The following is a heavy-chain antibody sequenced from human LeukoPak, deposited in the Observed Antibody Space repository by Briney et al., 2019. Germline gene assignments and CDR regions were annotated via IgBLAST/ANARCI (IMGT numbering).Heavy chain of an antibody. Sequence: GASVSLYCKASGGTFSSYAISWVRQAPGPGHEWMGRIIPILGIANYAQKFQGRVPITADKSTSTAYMELSSVRSEDTAVYYCAREEVERDIVATSFDYWGQGTLVTVSS. J-gene: IGHJ4*02. CDR2: IIPILGIA. D-gene: IGHD5-12*01. V-gene: IGHV1-69*04. CDR3: AREEVERDIVATSFDY. CDR1: GGTFSSYA.